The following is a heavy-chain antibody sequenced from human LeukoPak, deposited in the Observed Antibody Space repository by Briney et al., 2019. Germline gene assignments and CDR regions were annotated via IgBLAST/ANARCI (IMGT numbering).Heavy chain of an antibody. CDR2: VYPRNSDT. CDR1: GYSLNYYW. J-gene: IGHJ4*02. D-gene: IGHD2-21*02. CDR3: ARQDGDGFYYFDY. Sequence: GESLKISCKGPGYSLNYYWIGWVRQMPGRGLEWMGIVYPRNSDTRYSPSFQGQVTISVDKSISTAYLQWSGLKASDTAMYYCARQDGDGFYYFDYWGQGTLVTVSS. V-gene: IGHV5-51*01.